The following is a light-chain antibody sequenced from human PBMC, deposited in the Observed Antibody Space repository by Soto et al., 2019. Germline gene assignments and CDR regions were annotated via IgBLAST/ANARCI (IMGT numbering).Light chain of an antibody. V-gene: IGLV2-11*01. CDR1: SSDVGGYNY. J-gene: IGLJ1*01. CDR2: DVS. CDR3: CLYAGSYTYG. Sequence: QSALTQPRSVSGSPGQSVTISCTGTSSDVGGYNYVSWYQQHPGKAPKLMIYDVSKRPSGVPDRFSGSKSGNTASLTISGLQAEDEADYYCCLYAGSYTYGFGTGTKVTVL.